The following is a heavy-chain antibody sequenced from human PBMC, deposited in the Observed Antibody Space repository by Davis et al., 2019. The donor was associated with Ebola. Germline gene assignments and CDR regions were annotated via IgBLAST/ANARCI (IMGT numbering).Heavy chain of an antibody. J-gene: IGHJ4*02. Sequence: GESLKISCAASGFTFSSYAMSWVRQAPGKGLEWVSAISGSGGSTYYADSVKGGFTISRDNSKNTLYLQMNSLRAEDTAVYYCAKDCHSGLFDYWGQGTLVTVSS. CDR3: AKDCHSGLFDY. CDR2: ISGSGGST. CDR1: GFTFSSYA. V-gene: IGHV3-23*01. D-gene: IGHD1-26*01.